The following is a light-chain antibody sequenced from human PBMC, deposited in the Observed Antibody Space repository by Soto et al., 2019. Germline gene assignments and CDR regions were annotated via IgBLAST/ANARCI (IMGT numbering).Light chain of an antibody. CDR2: WAS. CDR3: QQYYTNPPT. J-gene: IGKJ1*01. CDR1: QSVLYSSNNENY. Sequence: DIVVTQSPDSLAESLGERATITCKSSQSVLYSSNNENYLAWYQQKPRQPPKLLIYWASTRESGVPDRFSGSGSGTDFTLTISSLQSEDVAVYYCQQYYTNPPTFGQGTRVEIK. V-gene: IGKV4-1*01.